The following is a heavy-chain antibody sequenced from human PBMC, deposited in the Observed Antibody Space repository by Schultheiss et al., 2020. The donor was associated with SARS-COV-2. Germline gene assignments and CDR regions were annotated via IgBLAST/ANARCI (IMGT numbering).Heavy chain of an antibody. V-gene: IGHV1-69*04. D-gene: IGHD5-18*01. CDR3: ARVLSRQRTPTKAIPKYRFDP. CDR2: IIPILGIA. J-gene: IGHJ5*02. Sequence: SVKVSCKNSADNFTSYAIRGVRKRTGQGLEWMGRIIPILGIANYAQKFQGRVTMTTDTSTSTAYMELRSLRSDDTAVYYCARVLSRQRTPTKAIPKYRFDPCGDLTLVTVSS. CDR1: ADNFTSYA.